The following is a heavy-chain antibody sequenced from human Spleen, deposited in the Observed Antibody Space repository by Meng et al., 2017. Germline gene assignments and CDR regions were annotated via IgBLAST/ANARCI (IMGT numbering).Heavy chain of an antibody. Sequence: GESLKISCAASGFTVSYNEMNWVRQAAGKGLEWVSYISSSGSTIYYADSVKGRFTISRDNARNTLFPQMNSLSAEDTAIYYCARGDRVAYGFDIWGQGTMVTVSS. CDR1: GFTVSYNE. J-gene: IGHJ3*02. CDR3: ARGDRVAYGFDI. V-gene: IGHV3-48*03. D-gene: IGHD5-12*01. CDR2: ISSSGSTI.